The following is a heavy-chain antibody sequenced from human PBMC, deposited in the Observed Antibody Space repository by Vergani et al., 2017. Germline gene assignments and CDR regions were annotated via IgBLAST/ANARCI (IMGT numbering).Heavy chain of an antibody. CDR1: GFTFSDYY. V-gene: IGHV3-11*01. CDR2: ISSSGSTI. Sequence: QVQLVESGGGLVKPEVSLRLSCAASGFTFSDYYMSWIRQAPGKGLEWVSYISSSGSTIYYADSVQCRFTIARHNAKNSLYLQMNSLRAEDTAVYYCARLAVAGYYTDVWGKGTTVTVSS. CDR3: ARLAVAGYYTDV. D-gene: IGHD6-19*01. J-gene: IGHJ6*03.